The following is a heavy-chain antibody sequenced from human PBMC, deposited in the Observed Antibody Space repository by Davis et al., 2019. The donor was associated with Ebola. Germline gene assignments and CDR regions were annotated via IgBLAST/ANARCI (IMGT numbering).Heavy chain of an antibody. D-gene: IGHD5-18*01. CDR3: ARGGIQLWYYYYYGMDV. Sequence: GESLKISCAASGFTFSSYSMNWVRQAPGKGLEWVSSISSSSSYIYYADSVKGRFTISRDNSKNTLYLQMNSLRAEDTAVYYCARGGIQLWYYYYYGMDVWGQGTTVTVSS. V-gene: IGHV3-21*01. CDR1: GFTFSSYS. CDR2: ISSSSSYI. J-gene: IGHJ6*02.